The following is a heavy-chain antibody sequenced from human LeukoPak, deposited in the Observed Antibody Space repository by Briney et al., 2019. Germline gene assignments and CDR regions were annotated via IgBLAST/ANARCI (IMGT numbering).Heavy chain of an antibody. CDR3: ARVARRVQLWYQFDY. D-gene: IGHD5-18*01. CDR2: INPNSGGT. J-gene: IGHJ4*02. CDR1: GYTFTGYY. Sequence: ASVKVSCKASGYTFTGYYMHWVRQAPGQGLEWMGWINPNSGGTNYAQKFQGRVTMTRDTSISTAYMELSRLRSDDTAVYYCARVARRVQLWYQFDYWGQGTLVTVSS. V-gene: IGHV1-2*02.